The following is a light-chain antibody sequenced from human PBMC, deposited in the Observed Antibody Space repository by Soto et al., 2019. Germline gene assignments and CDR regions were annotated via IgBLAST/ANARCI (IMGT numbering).Light chain of an antibody. CDR1: SSDVGGYNY. V-gene: IGLV2-11*01. J-gene: IGLJ1*01. CDR2: DVS. CDR3: VSYTSSTTYV. Sequence: LTPPRSVSGSPGQSVTISCTGTSSDVGGYNYVSWYQQHPGKAPKLMIYDVSKRPSGVPDRFSGSKSGNTASLTVSGLQAEDEADYYCVSYTSSTTYVFGTGTKVTVL.